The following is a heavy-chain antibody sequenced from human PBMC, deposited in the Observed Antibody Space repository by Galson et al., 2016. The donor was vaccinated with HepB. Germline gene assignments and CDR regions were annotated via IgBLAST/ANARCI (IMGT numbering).Heavy chain of an antibody. Sequence: SLRLSCAASGFTFNMYTMTWVRQAPGKGPEWVSSISPGSTYTHFADSVKGRFIISRDDVENSLYLQMNSLRAEDTALYYCARFVTTMAAANRGFGSWGQGTQVVVSS. D-gene: IGHD3-10*01. CDR1: GFTFNMYT. V-gene: IGHV3-21*01. J-gene: IGHJ5*02. CDR2: ISPGSTYT. CDR3: ARFVTTMAAANRGFGS.